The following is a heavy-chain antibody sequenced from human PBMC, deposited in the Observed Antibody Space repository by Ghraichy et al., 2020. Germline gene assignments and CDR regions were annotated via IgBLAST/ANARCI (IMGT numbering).Heavy chain of an antibody. J-gene: IGHJ4*02. V-gene: IGHV3-74*01. D-gene: IGHD1-26*01. CDR3: VTDLLGGTNY. CDR1: GFTFTNYW. CDR2: IDRNGRSI. Sequence: GGSLRLSCAASGFTFTNYWMHWVRQAPGKGLVWVSCIDRNGRSINYADSVRDRFTISTDNAENTLYLQMNMLRAEDTAVYYCVTDLLGGTNYWGKGTLVTVSS.